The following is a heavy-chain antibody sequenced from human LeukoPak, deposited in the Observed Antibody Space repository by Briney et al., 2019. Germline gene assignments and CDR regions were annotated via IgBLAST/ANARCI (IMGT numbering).Heavy chain of an antibody. V-gene: IGHV3-9*01. CDR2: ISWNSGSI. CDR3: AKDFQGWLSNWFDP. CDR1: GFTFDDYA. J-gene: IGHJ5*02. D-gene: IGHD3-9*01. Sequence: GGSLRLSCAASGFTFDDYAMHWVRQAPGEGLEWVSGISWNSGSIGYADSVKGRFTISRDNAKNSLYLQMNSLRAEDTALYYCAKDFQGWLSNWFDPWGQGTLVTVSS.